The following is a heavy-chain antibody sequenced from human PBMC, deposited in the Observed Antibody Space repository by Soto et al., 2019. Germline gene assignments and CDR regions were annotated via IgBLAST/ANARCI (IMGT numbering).Heavy chain of an antibody. CDR1: GYTFTSYA. Sequence: QVQLVQSGAEVKKPGASVKVSCKASGYTFTSYAMHWVRQAPGQRLEWMGWINAGNGNTKYSQKFQGRVTITRDTSASTAYMELSSLRSEDTAVYYCARTKCSSTSCYALSGPTFDYWGQGTLVTVSS. D-gene: IGHD2-2*01. CDR2: INAGNGNT. V-gene: IGHV1-3*01. CDR3: ARTKCSSTSCYALSGPTFDY. J-gene: IGHJ4*02.